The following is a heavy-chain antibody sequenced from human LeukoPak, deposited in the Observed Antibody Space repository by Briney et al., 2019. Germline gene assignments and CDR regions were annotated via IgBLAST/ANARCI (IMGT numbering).Heavy chain of an antibody. CDR2: INHSGST. J-gene: IGHJ4*02. D-gene: IGHD2-21*02. CDR1: GGSFSGYY. Sequence: SETLSLTCAVYGGSFSGYYWSWIRQPPGKGLEWIGEINHSGSTNYNPSLKSRVTISVDTSKNQFSLKLSSVTAADTAVYYCARRVVVTARNVFDYWCQGTLVTVSS. V-gene: IGHV4-34*01. CDR3: ARRVVVTARNVFDY.